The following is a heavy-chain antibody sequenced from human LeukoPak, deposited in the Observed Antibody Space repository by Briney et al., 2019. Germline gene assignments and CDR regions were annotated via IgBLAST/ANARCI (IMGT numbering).Heavy chain of an antibody. V-gene: IGHV1-2*02. D-gene: IGHD3-3*01. CDR2: INPFDGGT. CDR1: GYTFTGYY. J-gene: IGHJ4*02. Sequence: ASVKVSCKASGYTFTGYYMHWVRQAPGQGLEWMGLINPFDGGTNYAQKFQGRVTMTSDKSTSTVYMELRRLRSDDPAVDYCARDSVYDNDRSGSRNWGQGALVSVSS. CDR3: ARDSVYDNDRSGSRN.